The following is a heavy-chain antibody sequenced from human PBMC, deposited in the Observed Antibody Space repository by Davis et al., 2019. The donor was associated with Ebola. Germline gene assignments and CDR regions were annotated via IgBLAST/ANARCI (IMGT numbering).Heavy chain of an antibody. CDR2: VYDSGST. D-gene: IGHD3-22*01. CDR3: ARRSYYNSPINN. J-gene: IGHJ4*02. Sequence: SETLSLTCSVSGGSMSSGSYYWSWIRQHPGKGLEWIGYVYDSGSTFYNPSLKSRVSISLDTSQNQLSLNLNSVTAADTAVYYCARRSYYNSPINNWGRGTLVTVSS. V-gene: IGHV4-31*03. CDR1: GGSMSSGSYY.